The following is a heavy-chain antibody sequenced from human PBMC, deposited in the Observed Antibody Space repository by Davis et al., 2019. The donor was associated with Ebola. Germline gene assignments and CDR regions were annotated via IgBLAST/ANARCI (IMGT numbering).Heavy chain of an antibody. Sequence: ESPKISCAASGFTFSGPAMHRVRQASGKGLEWVGRIRSKANSYATAYAASVKGRFTISRDDSKNTAYLQMNSLKTEDTAVYYCICSQQPFDYWGQGTLVTVSS. D-gene: IGHD3-10*02. CDR3: ICSQQPFDY. CDR2: IRSKANSYAT. CDR1: GFTFSGPA. J-gene: IGHJ4*02. V-gene: IGHV3-73*01.